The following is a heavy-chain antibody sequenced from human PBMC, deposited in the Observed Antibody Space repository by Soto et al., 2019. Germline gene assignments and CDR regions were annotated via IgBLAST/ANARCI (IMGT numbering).Heavy chain of an antibody. D-gene: IGHD6-13*01. V-gene: IGHV1-18*01. Sequence: QVQLVQSGAEVKKPGASVKVSCKASGYTFTSYGISWVRQAPGQGLEWMGWISAYNGNTNYAQKLQRRDTTTTDRSTSKAYMELRSLRPDDTAVYYCARDWGQLDNHNWFDPWGQGTLVTVSS. CDR3: ARDWGQLDNHNWFDP. CDR2: ISAYNGNT. CDR1: GYTFTSYG. J-gene: IGHJ5*02.